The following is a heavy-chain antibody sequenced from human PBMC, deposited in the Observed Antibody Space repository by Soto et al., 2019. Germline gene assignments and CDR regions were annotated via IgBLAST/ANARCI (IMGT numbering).Heavy chain of an antibody. Sequence: PGGSLRLSCAASGFTFSRSGMHWVRQAPGKGLEWVAVISYDGSNKYYADSVKGRFTISRDNSKNTLYLQMNSLRAEDTAVYYCAKDSIAGRPDYNYGMDVWGQGTTVTVSS. V-gene: IGHV3-30*18. D-gene: IGHD6-6*01. CDR3: AKDSIAGRPDYNYGMDV. CDR2: ISYDGSNK. CDR1: GFTFSRSG. J-gene: IGHJ6*02.